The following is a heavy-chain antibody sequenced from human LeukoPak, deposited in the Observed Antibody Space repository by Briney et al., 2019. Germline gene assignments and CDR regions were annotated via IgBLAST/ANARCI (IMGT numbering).Heavy chain of an antibody. J-gene: IGHJ4*02. CDR3: ARLHYTDSPLGPYYFDY. Sequence: ASVKVSCKASGGTFSSYAISWVRQAPGQGLEWMGGIIPIFTTADYAQKFQGRVTITADESTTTAYMELSSLSSEDTAIYYCARLHYTDSPLGPYYFDYWGQGTLVTVSS. CDR1: GGTFSSYA. CDR2: IIPIFTTA. D-gene: IGHD2-2*02. V-gene: IGHV1-69*13.